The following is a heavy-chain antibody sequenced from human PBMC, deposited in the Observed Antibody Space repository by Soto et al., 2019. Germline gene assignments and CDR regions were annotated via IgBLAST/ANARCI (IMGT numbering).Heavy chain of an antibody. D-gene: IGHD1-1*01. V-gene: IGHV4-61*01. CDR1: GGSVSSGSYY. J-gene: IGHJ4*02. Sequence: SETLSLTCTVSGGSVSSGSYYWSWIRQPPGKGLEWIGYIYYSGSTNYNPSLKSRVTISVDTSKNQFSLKLSSVTAADTAVYYCARDSPTALYSPPRNGNVFDYWGQGTLVTVSS. CDR3: ARDSPTALYSPPRNGNVFDY. CDR2: IYYSGST.